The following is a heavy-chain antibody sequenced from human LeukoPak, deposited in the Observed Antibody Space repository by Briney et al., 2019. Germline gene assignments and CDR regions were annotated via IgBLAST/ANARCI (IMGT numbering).Heavy chain of an antibody. CDR2: IYYSGST. CDR3: ARQPYYYDSSGYYYGYFDY. Sequence: PSETLSLTCTVSGGSISTYYWSWIRQPPGKGLEWIGYIYYSGSTNYNPSLKSRVTISVDTSKNHFSLKLSSVTAADTAVYYCARQPYYYDSSGYYYGYFDYWGQGTLVTVSS. D-gene: IGHD3-22*01. J-gene: IGHJ4*02. CDR1: GGSISTYY. V-gene: IGHV4-59*08.